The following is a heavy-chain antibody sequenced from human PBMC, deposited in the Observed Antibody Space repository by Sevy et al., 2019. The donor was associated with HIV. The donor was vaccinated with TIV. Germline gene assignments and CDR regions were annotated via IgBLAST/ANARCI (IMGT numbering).Heavy chain of an antibody. CDR3: ARNLDYYDTSAFDS. Sequence: GGSLRLSCAASGFTFSYYDMNWVRQAPGKGLEWVSSISSAGSYIKYGDSVKGRFTISRDNAKNSLYLQMNSLRAEDTAVYFCARNLDYYDTSAFDSWGQGTPVTVSS. V-gene: IGHV3-21*01. J-gene: IGHJ5*01. CDR1: GFTFSYYD. CDR2: ISSAGSYI. D-gene: IGHD3-22*01.